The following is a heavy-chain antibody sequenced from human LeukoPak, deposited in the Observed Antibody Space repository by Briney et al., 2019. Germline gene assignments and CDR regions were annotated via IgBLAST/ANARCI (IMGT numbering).Heavy chain of an antibody. D-gene: IGHD4-23*01. CDR3: VTHEVTVITRSTFDN. CDR1: GFTFSSYE. V-gene: IGHV3-48*03. J-gene: IGHJ4*02. CDR2: ISSSGSTI. Sequence: GGSLRLSCAASGFTFSSYEMNWVRQALGKGLEWVSYISSSGSTIYYADSVKGRFTISRDNAKNSLYLQMNSLRAEDTAVYYCVTHEVTVITRSTFDNWGQGTLVTVSS.